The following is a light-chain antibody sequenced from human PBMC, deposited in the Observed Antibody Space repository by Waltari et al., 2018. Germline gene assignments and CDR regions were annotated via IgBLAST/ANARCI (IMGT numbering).Light chain of an antibody. CDR1: QALTTY. CDR2: VVS. J-gene: IGKJ5*01. CDR3: QQLNTYPPT. Sequence: DIQLTQSPSFLSASVGDRVTITCRASQALTTYLAWYQQKPGKAPKLLIYVVSTLQSGVPSRFSGSGSGADFTLTINSLQPEDFAIYYCQQLNTYPPTFGQGTRLEIK. V-gene: IGKV1-9*01.